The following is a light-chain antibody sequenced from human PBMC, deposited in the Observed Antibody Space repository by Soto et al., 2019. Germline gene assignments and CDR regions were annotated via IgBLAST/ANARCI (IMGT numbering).Light chain of an antibody. Sequence: QSVLTQPPSVSGSPGQSITISCTATSSDVRGYNYVSWYQQLPGKAPKLIIYEVNNRPSGVSNRFSGSKSANTASLTIAGGLDEDEEDYYCSSYTRGSKTWVFGGGTKVTVL. J-gene: IGLJ3*02. CDR2: EVN. V-gene: IGLV2-14*01. CDR1: SSDVRGYNY. CDR3: SSYTRGSKTWV.